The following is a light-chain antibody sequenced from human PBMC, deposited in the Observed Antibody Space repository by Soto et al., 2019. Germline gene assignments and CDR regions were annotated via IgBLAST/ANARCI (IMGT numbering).Light chain of an antibody. CDR1: SSDVGGYNA. J-gene: IGLJ1*01. CDR2: EVT. CDR3: NSFRVNRLYV. Sequence: HSSLTQPASVSGSPGQTITISCTGTSSDVGGYNAVSWYQHRPGKAPKLIIYEVTHRPAGISDRFSASKSGNTASLTISGLQAEDEGDYYCNSFRVNRLYVFGTGTKVTVL. V-gene: IGLV2-14*01.